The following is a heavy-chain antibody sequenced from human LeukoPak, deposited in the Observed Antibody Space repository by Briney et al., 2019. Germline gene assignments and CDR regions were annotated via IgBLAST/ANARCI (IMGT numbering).Heavy chain of an antibody. V-gene: IGHV3-11*01. J-gene: IGHJ3*02. Sequence: GGSLRLSCAASGFTFSDYYMSWVRQAPGKGLEWVSYISSSGSTIYYADSVKGRFTISRDNAKNSLYLQMNSLRAEDTAVYYCAGVVGRTYAFDIWGQGTMVTVSS. CDR1: GFTFSDYY. CDR2: ISSSGSTI. CDR3: AGVVGRTYAFDI. D-gene: IGHD1-26*01.